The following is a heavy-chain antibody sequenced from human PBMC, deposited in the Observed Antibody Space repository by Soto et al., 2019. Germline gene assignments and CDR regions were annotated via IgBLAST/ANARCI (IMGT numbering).Heavy chain of an antibody. CDR3: ARGILVPAAIPHSAFDI. Sequence: GGSLRLSCAASGFTLSTYRMNWVRQAPGKGLEWISYISSSSSTIYYADSVTGRFTISRDNAKNSLYLQMNSLRAEDTAVYYCARGILVPAAIPHSAFDIWGQGTIVTVSS. V-gene: IGHV3-48*01. CDR2: ISSSSSTI. CDR1: GFTLSTYR. D-gene: IGHD2-2*02. J-gene: IGHJ3*02.